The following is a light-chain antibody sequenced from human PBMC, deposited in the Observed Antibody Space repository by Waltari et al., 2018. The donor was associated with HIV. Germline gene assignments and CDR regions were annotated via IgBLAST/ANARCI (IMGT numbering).Light chain of an antibody. J-gene: IGLJ2*01. CDR2: EVS. Sequence: QSALTQPASVSGSPGQSITISCTGTSSDVGSYNLFSWYQQNPGKAPKLMIYEVSKRPSGVSNRFSGSKSANTASLTISGLQAEDEADYYCCSYAGSSTTVLFGGGTKLTVL. CDR3: CSYAGSSTTVL. V-gene: IGLV2-23*02. CDR1: SSDVGSYNL.